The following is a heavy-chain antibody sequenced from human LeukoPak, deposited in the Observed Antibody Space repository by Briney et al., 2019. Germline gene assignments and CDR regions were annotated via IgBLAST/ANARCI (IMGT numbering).Heavy chain of an antibody. CDR3: TKSGSHNAFDT. CDR1: GISFSSYG. J-gene: IGHJ3*02. D-gene: IGHD1-26*01. CDR2: ISFDGVNK. Sequence: GGSLRLSCETSGISFSSYGMHWVRQAPGKGLEWVTIISFDGVNKYYADSVKGRFTISRDNSKNRLYLQMNSLRPEDTAVYYCTKSGSHNAFDTWGQGTLVTVSS. V-gene: IGHV3-30*19.